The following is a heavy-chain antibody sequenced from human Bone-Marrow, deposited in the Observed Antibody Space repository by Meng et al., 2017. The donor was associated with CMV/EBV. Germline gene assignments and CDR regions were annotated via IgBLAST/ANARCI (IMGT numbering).Heavy chain of an antibody. V-gene: IGHV3-30-3*01. CDR1: GFTFSSYA. CDR3: ARDISERYSDFWGGYYDY. CDR2: ISYDGSNK. D-gene: IGHD3-3*01. Sequence: GESLKISCAASGFTFSSYAMHWVRQAPGKGLEWVAVISYDGSNKYYADSVKGRFTISRDNSKNTLYLQMHSLRAEDTAVYYCARDISERYSDFWGGYYDYWGQGTLVTVSS. J-gene: IGHJ4*02.